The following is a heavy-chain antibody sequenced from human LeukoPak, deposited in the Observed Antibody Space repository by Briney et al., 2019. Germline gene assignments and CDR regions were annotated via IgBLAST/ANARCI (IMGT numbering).Heavy chain of an antibody. CDR3: ARAVAGTELGVY. CDR2: ISSSSSYI. J-gene: IGHJ4*02. Sequence: PGGSLRLSCAASGFTFSSYSMNWVRQAPGKGLEWVSSISSSSSYIYYADSVKGRFTISRDNAKNSLYLQMNSLRAEDTAVCYCARAVAGTELGVYWGQGTLVTVSS. V-gene: IGHV3-21*01. D-gene: IGHD6-19*01. CDR1: GFTFSSYS.